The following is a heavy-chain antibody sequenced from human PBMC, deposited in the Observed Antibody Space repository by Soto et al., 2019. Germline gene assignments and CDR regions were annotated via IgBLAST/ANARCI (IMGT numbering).Heavy chain of an antibody. J-gene: IGHJ6*02. D-gene: IGHD6-19*01. CDR2: INPNSGGT. Sequence: ASVKVSCKASGYTFTGYYMHWVRQAPGQGLEWMGWINPNSGGTNYAQKFQGWVTMTRDTSISTAYMGLSRLRSDDTAVYYCARDRIAVAGYYYYCYGMDVRGQGTTVTVSS. CDR3: ARDRIAVAGYYYYCYGMDV. CDR1: GYTFTGYY. V-gene: IGHV1-2*04.